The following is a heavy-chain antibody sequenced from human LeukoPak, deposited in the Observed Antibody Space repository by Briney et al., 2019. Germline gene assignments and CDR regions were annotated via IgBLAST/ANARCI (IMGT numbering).Heavy chain of an antibody. CDR2: IYYSGST. CDR3: ARVATIFGVPHIIAD. D-gene: IGHD3-3*01. Sequence: SETLSLTCAVYGGSFSGYYWSWIRQHPGKGLEWIGYIYYSGSTYYNPSLKSRVTISVDTSKNQFSLKLSSVTAADTAVYYCARVATIFGVPHIIADWGQGTLVTVSS. V-gene: IGHV4-31*11. J-gene: IGHJ4*02. CDR1: GGSFSGYY.